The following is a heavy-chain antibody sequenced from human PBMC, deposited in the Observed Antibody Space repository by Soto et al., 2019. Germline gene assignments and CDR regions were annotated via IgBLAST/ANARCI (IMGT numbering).Heavy chain of an antibody. CDR3: SYDSSRGDY. V-gene: IGHV3-15*04. Sequence: EVQLVESGGGLVKPGGSLRLSCAASGFAFSSAWMSWVRQAPGKGLEWVGRLESEAAGGTTDYAAPVKGRFTISRDDSKNTLYLQMNSLKTDDTAVYYCSYDSSRGDYWGLGTLVTVSS. CDR2: LESEAAGGTT. D-gene: IGHD3-22*01. J-gene: IGHJ4*02. CDR1: GFAFSSAW.